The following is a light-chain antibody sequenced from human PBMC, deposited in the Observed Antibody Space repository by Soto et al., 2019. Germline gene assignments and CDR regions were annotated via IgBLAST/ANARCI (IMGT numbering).Light chain of an antibody. CDR3: QQYGSSSWT. V-gene: IGKV3-20*01. CDR2: GAS. Sequence: TQSPSTLSASLGDRVTITCRASQSVSSSYLAWYQQKPGQAPRLLIYGASSRATGIPDRFSGSGSGTDFTLTISRLEPEDFAVYYCQQYGSSSWTFGQGTKVDIK. J-gene: IGKJ1*01. CDR1: QSVSSSY.